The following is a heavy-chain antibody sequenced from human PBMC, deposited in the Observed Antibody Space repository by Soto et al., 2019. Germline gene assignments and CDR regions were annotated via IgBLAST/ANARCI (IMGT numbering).Heavy chain of an antibody. D-gene: IGHD6-6*01. J-gene: IGHJ4*02. Sequence: EVQLVESGGGLVKPGGSLRLSCAASGCTFSSYSMNWVRQAPWKGLEWVSSISSTSTYIYYADSVKGRFTISRDNAKNSLYLQMNSLRAEDTAVYYCARDHSSSSVDYWGQGTLVTVSS. CDR2: ISSTSTYI. V-gene: IGHV3-21*01. CDR1: GCTFSSYS. CDR3: ARDHSSSSVDY.